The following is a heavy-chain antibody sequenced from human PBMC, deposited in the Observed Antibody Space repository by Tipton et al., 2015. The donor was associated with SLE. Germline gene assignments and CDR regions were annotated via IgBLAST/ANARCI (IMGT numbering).Heavy chain of an antibody. CDR3: ARDSWIRTVDY. CDR1: GFTVSSNY. Sequence: GSLRLSCAASGFTVSSNYMSWVRQAPGKGLEWVANVDRDGSEQYYVDSVEGRFTVSRDNAKNSLYLQMNSLRADDTAVYYCARDSWIRTVDYWGQGTLVTVSS. CDR2: VDRDGSEQ. V-gene: IGHV3-7*01. J-gene: IGHJ4*02. D-gene: IGHD3/OR15-3a*01.